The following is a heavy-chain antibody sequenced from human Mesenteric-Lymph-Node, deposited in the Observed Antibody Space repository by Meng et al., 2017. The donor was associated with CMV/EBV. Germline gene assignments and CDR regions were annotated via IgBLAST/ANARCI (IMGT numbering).Heavy chain of an antibody. Sequence: GESLKISCAASGFTFSGYAMSWVRQAPGKGLEWVSGISASGDSTYYADSVKGRFTISRDNSKNTLYLQMNSLRAEDTAVYYCARGILTIFGVATYYYGMDVWGQGTTVTVSS. CDR2: ISASGDST. D-gene: IGHD3-3*01. V-gene: IGHV3-23*01. J-gene: IGHJ6*02. CDR3: ARGILTIFGVATYYYGMDV. CDR1: GFTFSGYA.